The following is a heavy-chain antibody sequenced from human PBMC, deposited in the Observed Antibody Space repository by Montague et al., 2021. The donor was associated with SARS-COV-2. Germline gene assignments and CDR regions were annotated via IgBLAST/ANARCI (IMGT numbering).Heavy chain of an antibody. CDR2: TSSSGTTI. J-gene: IGHJ4*02. CDR3: VASSRWGFDY. V-gene: IGHV3-48*04. D-gene: IGHD6-13*01. Sequence: SLRLSCAASGFTFSASGMNWVRQAPGKGLDWVAYTSSSGTTIYYADSVKGRFTISRDNARNSLFLQMNSLRADDTAVYYCVASSRWGFDYWGQETLVTVSS. CDR1: GFTFSASG.